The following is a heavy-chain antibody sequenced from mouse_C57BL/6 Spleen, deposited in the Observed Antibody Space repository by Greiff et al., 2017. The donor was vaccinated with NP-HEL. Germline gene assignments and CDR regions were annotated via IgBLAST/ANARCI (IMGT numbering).Heavy chain of an antibody. V-gene: IGHV1-53*01. D-gene: IGHD5-2*01. CDR3: AKRGGIRWYYDV. Sequence: QVQLQQPGTELVKPGASVKLSCKASGYTFTSYWMHWLKQRPGQGLEWIGNINPSIGGTNYNEKFKSKATLTVAKSSSTAYMQLSSLTSEDSAVYYCAKRGGIRWYYDVWGTGTTVTVSS. CDR2: INPSIGGT. J-gene: IGHJ1*03. CDR1: GYTFTSYW.